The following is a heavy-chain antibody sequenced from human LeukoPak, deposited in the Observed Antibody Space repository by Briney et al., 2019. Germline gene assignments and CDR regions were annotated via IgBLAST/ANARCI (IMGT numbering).Heavy chain of an antibody. CDR2: IYHSGST. J-gene: IGHJ5*01. CDR1: GYSISSGYY. V-gene: IGHV4-38-2*02. D-gene: IGHD3-16*01. Sequence: ASETLSLTCTVSGYSISSGYYWGWIRQPPGKGLEWIATIYHSGSTYYNPSLKSRVTISVDTSKNQFSLKLTSVTAADTAVYYCARDLALNWFYSWSQGTLVTVSS. CDR3: ARDLALNWFYS.